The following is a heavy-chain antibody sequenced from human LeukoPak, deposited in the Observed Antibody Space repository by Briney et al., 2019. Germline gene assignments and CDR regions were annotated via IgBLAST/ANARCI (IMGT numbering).Heavy chain of an antibody. J-gene: IGHJ5*02. CDR2: IYPGDSDT. CDR1: GYSFTNYR. V-gene: IGHV5-51*01. D-gene: IGHD1-1*01. CDR3: ARRGTQDNWFDP. Sequence: GESLKISCKGSGYSFTNYRIAWVRQMPGQGLEWMGIIYPGDSDTRYSPSFQGQVTISADKSISTAYLQWSSLKASDTAMYYCARRGTQDNWFDPWGQGTLVTVSS.